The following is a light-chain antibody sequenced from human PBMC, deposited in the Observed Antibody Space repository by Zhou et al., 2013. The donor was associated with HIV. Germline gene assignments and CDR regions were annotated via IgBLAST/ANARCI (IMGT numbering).Light chain of an antibody. CDR1: NSNIGDNT. Sequence: QSLLTQPPLVSGTPGQRVTISCSGSNSNIGDNTVSWYRLLPGAAPKLLIHKNTLRPSGVPDQFSGSKSGTSASLDISGLQSEDEADYYCAAWDDSLNGVIFGGGTKLTVL. CDR3: AAWDDSLNGVI. J-gene: IGLJ2*01. CDR2: KNT. V-gene: IGLV1-44*01.